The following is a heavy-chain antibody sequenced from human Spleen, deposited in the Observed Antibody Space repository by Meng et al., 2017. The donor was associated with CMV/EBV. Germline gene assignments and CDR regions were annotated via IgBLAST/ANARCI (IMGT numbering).Heavy chain of an antibody. CDR1: GGSFSGYY. D-gene: IGHD4-23*01. Sequence: SQTLSLTCAVYGGSFSGYYWSWIRQPPGKGLEWIGEINHSGSTNYNPSLKSRVTISVDTSKNQFSLKLSSVTAADTAVYYCARSVAYYYYGMDVWGQGTTVTVS. J-gene: IGHJ6*02. V-gene: IGHV4-34*01. CDR2: INHSGST. CDR3: ARSVAYYYYGMDV.